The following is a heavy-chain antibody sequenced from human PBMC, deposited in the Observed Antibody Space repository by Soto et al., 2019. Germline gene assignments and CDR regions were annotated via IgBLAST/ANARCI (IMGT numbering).Heavy chain of an antibody. Sequence: SETLSLTXTVSGGSISSYYWSWIRQPPGKGLEWIGYIYYSGSTNYNPSPKSRVTISVDTSKNQFSLKLSSVTAADTAVYYCARDRGDTAMVRYFDYWGQGTLVTVSS. CDR3: ARDRGDTAMVRYFDY. V-gene: IGHV4-59*01. CDR2: IYYSGST. CDR1: GGSISSYY. J-gene: IGHJ4*02. D-gene: IGHD5-18*01.